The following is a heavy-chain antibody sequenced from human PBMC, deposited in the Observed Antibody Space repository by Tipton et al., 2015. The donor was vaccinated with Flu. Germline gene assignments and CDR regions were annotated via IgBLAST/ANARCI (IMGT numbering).Heavy chain of an antibody. D-gene: IGHD6-13*01. CDR3: ARVGLTSSWYTPFDY. J-gene: IGHJ4*02. CDR1: GFTFSSYW. CDR2: ISSSGSTI. V-gene: IGHV3-48*03. Sequence: GSLRLSCAASGFTFSSYWMSWVRQAPGKGLEWVSYISSSGSTIYYADSVKGRFTISRDNAKNSLYLQMNSLRAEDTAVYYCARVGLTSSWYTPFDYWGQGTLVTVSS.